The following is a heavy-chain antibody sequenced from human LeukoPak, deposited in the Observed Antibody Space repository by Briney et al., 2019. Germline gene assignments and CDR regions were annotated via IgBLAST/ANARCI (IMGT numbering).Heavy chain of an antibody. V-gene: IGHV4-38-2*02. Sequence: SETLSLTCTVSGYSISSGYYWGWIRQPPGKGLEWIGSIYHSGSTYYNPSLKSRVTISVDTSKNQFSLKLSSVTAADTAVYYCARSDGIAVAGHFDYWGQGTLVTVSS. CDR2: IYHSGST. D-gene: IGHD6-19*01. J-gene: IGHJ4*02. CDR1: GYSISSGYY. CDR3: ARSDGIAVAGHFDY.